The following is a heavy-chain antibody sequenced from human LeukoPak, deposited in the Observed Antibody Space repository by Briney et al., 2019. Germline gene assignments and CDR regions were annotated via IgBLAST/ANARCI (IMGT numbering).Heavy chain of an antibody. Sequence: GGSLRLSCAASGFTFSKAWMSWVRQAPGKGLEWVGQIKSKTDGGTADYAAPVKGRFTISRDDSKNSLYLLMNSLKTEDTAVYYCTTEDYGDYVPGYWGQGTLVTVSS. V-gene: IGHV3-15*01. J-gene: IGHJ4*02. CDR3: TTEDYGDYVPGY. CDR1: GFTFSKAW. CDR2: IKSKTDGGTA. D-gene: IGHD4-17*01.